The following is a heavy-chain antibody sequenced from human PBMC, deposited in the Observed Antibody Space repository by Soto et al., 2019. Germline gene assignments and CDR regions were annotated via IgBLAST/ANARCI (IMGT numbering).Heavy chain of an antibody. V-gene: IGHV1-69*01. D-gene: IGHD4-4*01. CDR3: ARVARNGPATTVKEGWFAP. CDR2: IIPIFGTA. CDR1: GGTFSSYA. Sequence: QVQLVQSGAEVKKPGSSVKVSCKASGGTFSSYAISWVRQAPGQGLEWMGGIIPIFGTANYAQKFQGRVTITAYESTSTAYMELSSLRSEDTAGYYGARVARNGPATTVKEGWFAPWGQGTLFTFSS. J-gene: IGHJ5*02.